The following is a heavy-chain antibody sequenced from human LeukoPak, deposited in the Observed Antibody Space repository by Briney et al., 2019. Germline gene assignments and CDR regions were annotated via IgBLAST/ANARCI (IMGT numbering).Heavy chain of an antibody. D-gene: IGHD1-26*01. CDR2: VSSTSFHI. Sequence: GGSLRLSCAASGFTFSSYTMNWVRQAPGKGLEWVASVSSTSFHIYYADSVKGRFTISRDNAKNSLYLQLNSLRAEDTAVYYCARDRKVEPLPDKWGQGILVTVSS. CDR1: GFTFSSYT. CDR3: ARDRKVEPLPDK. V-gene: IGHV3-21*01. J-gene: IGHJ4*02.